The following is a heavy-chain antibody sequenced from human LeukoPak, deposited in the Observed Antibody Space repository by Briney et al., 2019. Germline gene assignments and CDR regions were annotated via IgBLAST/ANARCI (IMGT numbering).Heavy chain of an antibody. D-gene: IGHD2-21*02. Sequence: QPGGSLRLSCAASGFTFDDYAMHWVRQAPGKGLEWVSGISWNSGSIGYADSVKGRFTISRDNAKNSLYLQMNSLRAEDTALYYCAKDIGAYCGGDCFTPGDYWGQGTLVTVSS. CDR2: ISWNSGSI. CDR3: AKDIGAYCGGDCFTPGDY. V-gene: IGHV3-9*01. J-gene: IGHJ4*02. CDR1: GFTFDDYA.